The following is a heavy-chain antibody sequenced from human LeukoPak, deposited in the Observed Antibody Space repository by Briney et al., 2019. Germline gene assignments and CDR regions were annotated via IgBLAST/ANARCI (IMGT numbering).Heavy chain of an antibody. Sequence: SETLSLTCTVSGGSISSYYWSWIRQPPGKGLEWIGYIYYSGSTNHNPCLKSRVTISVDTSKNQFSLKLSSVTAADTAVYYCARALSKPAATNWFDPWGQGTLVTVSS. V-gene: IGHV4-59*01. CDR3: ARALSKPAATNWFDP. CDR2: IYYSGST. CDR1: GGSISSYY. J-gene: IGHJ5*02. D-gene: IGHD2-2*01.